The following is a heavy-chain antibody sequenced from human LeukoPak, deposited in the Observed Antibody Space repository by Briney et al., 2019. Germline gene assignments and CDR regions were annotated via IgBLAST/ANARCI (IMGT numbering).Heavy chain of an antibody. CDR2: IYYSGST. V-gene: IGHV4-39*07. CDR1: GGSISSSSYY. J-gene: IGHJ4*02. Sequence: SETLSLTCTVSGGSISSSSYYWGWIRQPPGKGLEWIGSIYYSGSTYYNPSLKSRVTISVDTSKNQFSLKLSSVTAADTAVYYCARARGIYDYDNPTDYWGQGTLVTVSS. CDR3: ARARGIYDYDNPTDY. D-gene: IGHD3-16*01.